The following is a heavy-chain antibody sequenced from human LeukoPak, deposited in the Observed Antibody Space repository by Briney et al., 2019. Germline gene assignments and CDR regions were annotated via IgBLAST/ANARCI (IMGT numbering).Heavy chain of an antibody. J-gene: IGHJ5*02. V-gene: IGHV4-34*01. Sequence: PSETLSLTCAVYGGSFSPYYWSWIRQSPDKGLEWIGEINHSRSTNYNPSLKSRVTISVDTSKNQFSLKLSSVTAADTAVYYCASLDTAMGEFDPWGQGTLVTVSS. CDR1: GGSFSPYY. CDR3: ASLDTAMGEFDP. D-gene: IGHD5-18*01. CDR2: INHSRST.